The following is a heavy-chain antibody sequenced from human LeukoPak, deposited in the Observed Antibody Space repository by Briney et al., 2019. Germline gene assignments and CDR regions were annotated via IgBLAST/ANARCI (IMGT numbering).Heavy chain of an antibody. V-gene: IGHV3-9*01. CDR3: AKARGDFCSSTSCYFDY. Sequence: PGGSLRLSCAASGFTFDDYAMHWVQQAPGKGLEWVSGISWNSGSIGYADSVKGRFTISRDNAKNSLYLQMNSLRAEDTALYYCAKARGDFCSSTSCYFDYWGQGTLVTVSS. J-gene: IGHJ4*02. CDR1: GFTFDDYA. D-gene: IGHD2-2*01. CDR2: ISWNSGSI.